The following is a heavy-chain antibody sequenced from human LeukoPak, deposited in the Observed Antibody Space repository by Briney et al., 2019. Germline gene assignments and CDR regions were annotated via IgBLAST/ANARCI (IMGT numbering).Heavy chain of an antibody. CDR2: IYWDDDK. D-gene: IGHD6-19*01. Sequence: SGPTLVKPTQTLTLTCTFSGFSLSTSGVGVGWIRQPPGKALEWLALIYWDDDKRYSPSLKSRLTITKDTSKNQVVLTMTNMDPVDTVTYYCAHLSSGWRYFDYWGQGTLVTVSS. CDR3: AHLSSGWRYFDY. J-gene: IGHJ4*02. V-gene: IGHV2-5*02. CDR1: GFSLSTSGVG.